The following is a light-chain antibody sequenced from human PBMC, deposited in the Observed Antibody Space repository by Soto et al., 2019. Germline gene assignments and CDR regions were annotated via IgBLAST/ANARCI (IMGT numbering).Light chain of an antibody. J-gene: IGKJ4*01. CDR2: AAS. CDR1: QTIDTY. V-gene: IGKV1-39*01. CDR3: QQSDGTPPLT. Sequence: DIQLTQSPSSLSASVGDTVTITCRASQTIDTYLNWYQHKPGKAPYLLIYAASNLQTGGPSRFRGSGSETDFALTISSLEPEDFATYYCQQSDGTPPLTFGGGTKVEI.